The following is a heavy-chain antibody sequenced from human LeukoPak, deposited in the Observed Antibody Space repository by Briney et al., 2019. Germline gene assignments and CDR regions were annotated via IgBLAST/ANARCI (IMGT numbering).Heavy chain of an antibody. Sequence: GASVKVSCKASGYTFTSYGISWVRQAPGHGLEWMGWISAYNGNTNYAQKLQGRVTMTTDTSTSTAYMELRSLRSDDTAVYYCARDRILTGYYMFYYYYGMDVWGQGTTVTVSS. D-gene: IGHD3-9*01. CDR1: GYTFTSYG. J-gene: IGHJ6*02. CDR2: ISAYNGNT. CDR3: ARDRILTGYYMFYYYYGMDV. V-gene: IGHV1-18*01.